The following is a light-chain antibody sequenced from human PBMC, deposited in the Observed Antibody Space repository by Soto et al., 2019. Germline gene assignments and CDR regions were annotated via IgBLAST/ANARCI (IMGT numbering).Light chain of an antibody. CDR3: QSYDSSLSGVV. CDR1: RSNIGAHYD. Sequence: QSVLTQPPSVSGAPGQRVTISCTGSRSNIGAHYDVHWYQQLPGTVPKLLIHGNINRPSGVPDRFSGSKSGTSASLAITGLQAEDEADYYCQSYDSSLSGVVFGGGTKLTVL. J-gene: IGLJ2*01. V-gene: IGLV1-40*01. CDR2: GNI.